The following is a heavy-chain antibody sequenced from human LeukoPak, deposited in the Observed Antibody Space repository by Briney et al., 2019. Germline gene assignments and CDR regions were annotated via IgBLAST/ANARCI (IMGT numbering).Heavy chain of an antibody. J-gene: IGHJ4*02. CDR1: GFTFSNYG. D-gene: IGHD6-13*01. Sequence: GGSLRLSCTASGFTFSNYGMNWVRQAPGKGLEWVSYISSSGTTIYYADSVKGRFTISRDNAKNSLYLQMNSLRDEDTAVYYCARVWGLAVAGGEIEYWGQGTLVTVSS. V-gene: IGHV3-48*02. CDR2: ISSSGTTI. CDR3: ARVWGLAVAGGEIEY.